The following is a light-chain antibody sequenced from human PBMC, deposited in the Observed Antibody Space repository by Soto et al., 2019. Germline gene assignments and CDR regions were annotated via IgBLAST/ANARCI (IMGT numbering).Light chain of an antibody. Sequence: DIQMTQSPSTLFGSVGDRVTITCRASQSISSWLAWYQQKPGKAPKLLIYDASSLGSGVPSRFSGSGSGTEFTLTISSLQPDDFATYYCQQDNSYPWTFGQGTKVDIK. CDR2: DAS. CDR3: QQDNSYPWT. V-gene: IGKV1-5*01. J-gene: IGKJ1*01. CDR1: QSISSW.